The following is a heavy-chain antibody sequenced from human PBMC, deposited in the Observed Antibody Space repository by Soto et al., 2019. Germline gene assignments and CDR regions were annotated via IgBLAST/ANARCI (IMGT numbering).Heavy chain of an antibody. Sequence: QVQLVQSGAEVKKPGSSVKVSCKASGGTFSSYAISWVRQAPGQGLEWMGGIIPIFGTANYAQKFQGRVTITADKSMSTAYIELSSLRSEDTAEYYCARPSDYGDYDGYFDLWGRGTLVTVSS. CDR3: ARPSDYGDYDGYFDL. CDR2: IIPIFGTA. V-gene: IGHV1-69*06. D-gene: IGHD4-17*01. CDR1: GGTFSSYA. J-gene: IGHJ2*01.